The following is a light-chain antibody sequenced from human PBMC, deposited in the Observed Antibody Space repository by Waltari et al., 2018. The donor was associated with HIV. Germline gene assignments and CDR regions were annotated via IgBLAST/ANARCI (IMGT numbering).Light chain of an antibody. CDR3: QQYNNWPLT. V-gene: IGKV3-15*01. J-gene: IGKJ4*01. Sequence: EIVMTQSPATLSVSPGERATLSCRASQSVSSTLAWYQQKPGQTTRLLIYGASTRAAGIPARFSGSGSGTEFTLTISSLQSEDFAVYYCQQYNNWPLTFGGGTKLEIK. CDR1: QSVSST. CDR2: GAS.